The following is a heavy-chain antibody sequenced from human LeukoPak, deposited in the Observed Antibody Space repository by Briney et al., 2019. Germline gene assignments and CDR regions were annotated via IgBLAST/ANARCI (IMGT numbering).Heavy chain of an antibody. J-gene: IGHJ4*02. CDR3: ARDTGYSSSWYADY. Sequence: SVKVSCKASGGTFSSYAISWVRQAPGQGLEWMGRIIPILGIANYAQKFQGRVTITADKSTSTAYMELSSLRSEDTAVYYCARDTGYSSSWYADYWGQGTLVTVSS. D-gene: IGHD6-13*01. V-gene: IGHV1-69*04. CDR1: GGTFSSYA. CDR2: IIPILGIA.